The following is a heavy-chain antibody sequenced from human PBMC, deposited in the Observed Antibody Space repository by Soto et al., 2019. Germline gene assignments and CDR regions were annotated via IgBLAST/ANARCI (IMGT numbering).Heavy chain of an antibody. Sequence: GGSLRLSCVGSGFTFSTYSINWVRQAPGKGLEWVSSISSRSDIYYADSVKGRFTISRDNAKNSVSLQMNSLRAEDTAVYYCAREYTAWPLAYGLDVWGQGTTVTVAS. D-gene: IGHD2-2*02. V-gene: IGHV3-21*01. CDR1: GFTFSTYS. J-gene: IGHJ6*02. CDR3: AREYTAWPLAYGLDV. CDR2: ISSRSDI.